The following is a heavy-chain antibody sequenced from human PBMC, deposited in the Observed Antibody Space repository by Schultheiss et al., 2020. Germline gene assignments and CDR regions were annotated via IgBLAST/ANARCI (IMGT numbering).Heavy chain of an antibody. CDR1: GFSLSTSGMC. Sequence: SGPTLVKPTQTLTLTCTFSGFSLSTSGMCVSWIRQPPGKALEWIALIYGDDDKSYSPSLRSRLTISKDTSKNQVVLTMTNMDPVDTATYYCSRARTGYDHYYFDYWGQGTLVTIAS. J-gene: IGHJ4*02. D-gene: IGHD5-12*01. V-gene: IGHV2-5*08. CDR2: IYGDDDK. CDR3: SRARTGYDHYYFDY.